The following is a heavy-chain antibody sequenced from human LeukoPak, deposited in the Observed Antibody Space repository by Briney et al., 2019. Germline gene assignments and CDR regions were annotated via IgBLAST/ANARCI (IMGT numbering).Heavy chain of an antibody. Sequence: TGGSLRLSCTVSGFTFSNYWMTWVRQAPGKWLEWVANINQDGSEKYYVDSVKGRFTISRDNAKNSLYLQMNSLRAEDTAVYYCARDPYRRFDYWGQGTLVTVSS. J-gene: IGHJ4*02. V-gene: IGHV3-7*01. CDR3: ARDPYRRFDY. CDR1: GFTFSNYW. CDR2: INQDGSEK. D-gene: IGHD5-12*01.